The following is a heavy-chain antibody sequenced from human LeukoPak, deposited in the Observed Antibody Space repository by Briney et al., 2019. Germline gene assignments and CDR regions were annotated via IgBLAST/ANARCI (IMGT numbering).Heavy chain of an antibody. CDR1: GFTFSSYG. V-gene: IGHV3-30*02. CDR2: IRYDGSNK. D-gene: IGHD2-2*01. J-gene: IGHJ4*02. Sequence: GGSLRLSCAASGFTFSSYGMHWVRQAPGKGLEWAAFIRYDGSNKYYADSVKGRFTISRDNSKNTLYLQMNSLRAEDTAVYYCAKDVKRYCSSTSCPPDYWGQGTLVTVSS. CDR3: AKDVKRYCSSTSCPPDY.